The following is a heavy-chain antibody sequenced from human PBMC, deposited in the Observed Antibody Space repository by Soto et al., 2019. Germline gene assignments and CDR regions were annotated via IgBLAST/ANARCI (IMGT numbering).Heavy chain of an antibody. J-gene: IGHJ5*02. Sequence: SGPTLVNPTQTLTLTCTFSGFSLSTSGVGVGWIRQPPGKALEWLALIYWDDDKRYSPSLKSRLTITKDTSKNQVVLTMTNMDPVVTATYYCAHRRGAVVVPAAIVGWFDPWGQGTLVTVSS. D-gene: IGHD2-2*02. CDR1: GFSLSTSGVG. CDR3: AHRRGAVVVPAAIVGWFDP. V-gene: IGHV2-5*02. CDR2: IYWDDDK.